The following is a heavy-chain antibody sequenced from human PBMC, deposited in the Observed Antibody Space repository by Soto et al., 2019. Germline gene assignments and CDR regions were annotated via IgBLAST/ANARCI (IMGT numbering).Heavy chain of an antibody. J-gene: IGHJ5*01. CDR2: IYASGST. V-gene: IGHV4-4*07. CDR1: GGSMSGYY. Sequence: PSETLSLTCTVSGGSMSGYYWTWIRQSAGKGLEWIGRIYASGSTNSNPSLRSRVTMSLDTSKNQFSLKMNSVTAADTAVYYCTREGRYQRLYWNWVDSWRQGTRVTVSS. D-gene: IGHD2-2*02. CDR3: TREGRYQRLYWNWVDS.